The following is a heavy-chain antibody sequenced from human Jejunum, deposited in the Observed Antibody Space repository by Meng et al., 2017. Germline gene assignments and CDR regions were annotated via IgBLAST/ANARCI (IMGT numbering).Heavy chain of an antibody. CDR3: ARGGHFSKSLQRNFDL. V-gene: IGHV4-31*02. Sequence: QLLFLDSCSVRVSPSRTVSLTRTGVWGSSGEDTYVCNCILQHPGMGLECIGIIFYRGATAYHAGLSGRVAMSVDTTKYQFSLWLNSVTAADTAVYYWARGGHFSKSLQRNFDLWGRGTLVTVSS. CDR1: WGSSGEDTYV. D-gene: IGHD4-11*01. J-gene: IGHJ2*01. CDR2: IFYRGAT.